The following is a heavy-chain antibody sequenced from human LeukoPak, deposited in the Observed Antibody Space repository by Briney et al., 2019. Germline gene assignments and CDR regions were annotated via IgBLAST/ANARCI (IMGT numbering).Heavy chain of an antibody. CDR2: IYYSGST. CDR1: GGSISTYY. CDR3: ARGATSLSYFDS. Sequence: SETLSLTCTVPGGSISTYYWSWIRQPPGKGLEWIGYIYYSGSTNYNPSLKSRVTISVDTSKNQFSLKLSSVTAADTAVYYWARGATSLSYFDSRGQGTLVTVSS. D-gene: IGHD2/OR15-2a*01. J-gene: IGHJ4*02. V-gene: IGHV4-59*01.